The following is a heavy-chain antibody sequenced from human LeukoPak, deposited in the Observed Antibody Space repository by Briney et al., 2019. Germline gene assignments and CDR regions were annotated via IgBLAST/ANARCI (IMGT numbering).Heavy chain of an antibody. D-gene: IGHD2-2*01. Sequence: GGSLRLSCAASGFTFSSYSMNWVRQAPGKGLKWASSISSSSSYIYYADSVKGRFTISRDNAKNSLYLQMNSLRAEDTAVYYCARTKLYCSSTSCPIDYWGQGTLVTVSS. V-gene: IGHV3-21*01. J-gene: IGHJ4*02. CDR3: ARTKLYCSSTSCPIDY. CDR2: ISSSSSYI. CDR1: GFTFSSYS.